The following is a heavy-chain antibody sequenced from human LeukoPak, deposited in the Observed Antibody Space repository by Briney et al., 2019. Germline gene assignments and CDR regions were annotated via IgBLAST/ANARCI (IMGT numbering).Heavy chain of an antibody. D-gene: IGHD5-18*01. CDR2: ISWNSGSI. CDR3: AKDMRRYSYGLVGWFDP. V-gene: IGHV3-9*01. Sequence: PGGSLRLSCAASGFTFDDYAMHWVRQAPGKGLEWVSGISWNSGSIGYADSVKGRFTISRDNAKNSLYLQMNSLRAEDTALYYCAKDMRRYSYGLVGWFDPWGQGTLVTVSS. J-gene: IGHJ5*02. CDR1: GFTFDDYA.